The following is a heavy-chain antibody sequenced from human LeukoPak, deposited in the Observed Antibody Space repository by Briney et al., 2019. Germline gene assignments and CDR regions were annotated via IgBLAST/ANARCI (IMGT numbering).Heavy chain of an antibody. V-gene: IGHV3-21*01. J-gene: IGHJ4*02. CDR2: ICSSSSYI. CDR3: ARVGYYYDSSGYFDY. CDR1: GFTFSSYS. D-gene: IGHD3-22*01. Sequence: GGSLRLSCAASGFTFSSYSMNWVRQAPGKGLEWVSSICSSSSYIYYADSVKGRFTISRDNAKNSLYLQMNSLRAEDTAVYYCARVGYYYDSSGYFDYWGQGTLVTVSS.